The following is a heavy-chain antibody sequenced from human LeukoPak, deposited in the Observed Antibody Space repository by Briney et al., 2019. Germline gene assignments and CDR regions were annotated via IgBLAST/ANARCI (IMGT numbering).Heavy chain of an antibody. CDR2: IYYSGST. D-gene: IGHD6-13*01. J-gene: IGHJ4*02. CDR3: AGDHLQLANFDY. CDR1: GGSISSYY. V-gene: IGHV4-59*01. Sequence: PSETLSLTCTVSGGSISSYYWSWIRQPPGKGLEWIGYIYYSGSTNYNPSLKSRVTISVDTSKNQFSLKLSSVTAADTAVYYCAGDHLQLANFDYWGQGTLVTVSS.